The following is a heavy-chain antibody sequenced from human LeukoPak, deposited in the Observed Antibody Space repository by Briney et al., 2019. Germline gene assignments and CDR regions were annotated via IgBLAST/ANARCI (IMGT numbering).Heavy chain of an antibody. CDR1: GFTFSSYS. D-gene: IGHD2-15*01. V-gene: IGHV3-21*01. Sequence: GGSLRLSCAASGFTFSSYSMNWVRQAPGKGLEWVSSISSSSSYIYYADSLKGRFTISRDNAKNSLFLQMNSLRAEDTAVYYCAREVTPYYWGQGTLATVSS. CDR2: ISSSSSYI. J-gene: IGHJ4*02. CDR3: AREVTPYY.